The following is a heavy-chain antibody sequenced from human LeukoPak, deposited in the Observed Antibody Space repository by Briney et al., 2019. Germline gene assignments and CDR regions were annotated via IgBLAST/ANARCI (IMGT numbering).Heavy chain of an antibody. D-gene: IGHD6-13*01. Sequence: GGSLRLSCAASGFTFSSYAMSWVRQAPGKGLEWVSAISGSGGSTYYADSVKGRFTISRDNSKNTLYLQMNSLRAEDTAVYYCAKDGGYSSSWYTHFDYWGQGTLVTVSS. V-gene: IGHV3-23*01. J-gene: IGHJ4*02. CDR3: AKDGGYSSSWYTHFDY. CDR1: GFTFSSYA. CDR2: ISGSGGST.